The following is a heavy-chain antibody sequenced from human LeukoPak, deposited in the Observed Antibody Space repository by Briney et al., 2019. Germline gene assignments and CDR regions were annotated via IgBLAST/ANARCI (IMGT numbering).Heavy chain of an antibody. CDR2: IGTAGDT. D-gene: IGHD1-1*01. CDR1: GFTFSSYD. CDR3: ARGLERRRSLYYYYYGMDV. J-gene: IGHJ6*02. Sequence: GGSLRLSCAASGFTFSSYDMHWVRQATGKGLEWVSAIGTAGDTYYPGSVKGRFTISRENAKNSLYLQMNSLRAGDTAVYYCARGLERRRSLYYYYYGMDVWGQGTTVTASS. V-gene: IGHV3-13*01.